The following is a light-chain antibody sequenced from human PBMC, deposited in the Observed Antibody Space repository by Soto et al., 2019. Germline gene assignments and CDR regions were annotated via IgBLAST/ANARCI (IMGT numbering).Light chain of an antibody. CDR2: QHS. CDR1: KLGDKY. CDR3: QAWDSSTDVV. J-gene: IGLJ2*01. Sequence: ELTQPPSVSVSPGQTASITCSGDKLGDKYTCWYQQKPGQSPVLVIYQHSQRPSGIPERFSGSNSGNTATLTISGTQAMDEADYYCQAWDSSTDVVFGGGTKLTVL. V-gene: IGLV3-1*01.